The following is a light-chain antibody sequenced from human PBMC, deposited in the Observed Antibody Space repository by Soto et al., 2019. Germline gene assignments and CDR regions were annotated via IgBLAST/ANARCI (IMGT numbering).Light chain of an antibody. V-gene: IGKV1D-8*02. CDR2: AAS. J-gene: IGKJ4*01. CDR1: QGISSN. CDR3: QQYYNCPRT. Sequence: ILMTQSPSILSGSTGDRATICCRMSQGISSNLAWYQQKPGKAPKLLIYAASTWHTGVPSRFSGSGSGTDFTLTISSLQSEDFATYYCQQYYNCPRTFGGGTKVEIK.